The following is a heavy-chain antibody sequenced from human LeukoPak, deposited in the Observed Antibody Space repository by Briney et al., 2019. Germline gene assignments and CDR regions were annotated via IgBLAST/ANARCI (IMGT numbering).Heavy chain of an antibody. Sequence: PGGSLRLSCAASGFTFSSYGMHWVRQAPGKGLEWVAVISYDGSNKYYADSVKGRFTISRDNSKNTLYLQMNSLRAEDTAVYYCARDYYSSDAFDIWGQGTMVTVSS. J-gene: IGHJ3*02. V-gene: IGHV3-30*03. CDR2: ISYDGSNK. CDR3: ARDYYSSDAFDI. CDR1: GFTFSSYG. D-gene: IGHD2-21*01.